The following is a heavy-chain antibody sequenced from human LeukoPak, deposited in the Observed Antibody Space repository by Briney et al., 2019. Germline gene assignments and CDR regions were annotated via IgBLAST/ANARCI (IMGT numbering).Heavy chain of an antibody. V-gene: IGHV3-23*01. J-gene: IGHJ4*02. CDR2: ISGSGGST. Sequence: AGGSLRLSCAASGFTFSSYAMHWVRQAPGKGLEWVSAISGSGGSTYYADSVKGRFTISRDNSKNTLYLQMNSLRAEDTAVYYCAKVAMGSGSRKGDYWGQGTLVTVSS. CDR1: GFTFSSYA. CDR3: AKVAMGSGSRKGDY. D-gene: IGHD3-10*01.